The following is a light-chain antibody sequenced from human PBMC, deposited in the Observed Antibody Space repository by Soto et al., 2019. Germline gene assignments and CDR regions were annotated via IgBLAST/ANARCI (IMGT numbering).Light chain of an antibody. V-gene: IGLV2-14*01. CDR1: SSDIGGYNY. CDR3: SSYTTSNTRQIV. J-gene: IGLJ1*01. Sequence: QSVLTQPASVSGSPGQSITISCTGNSSDIGGYNYVSWYQQHPGKAPKFMIYDVSNRPSGVSNLFSGSKSGNTASLTISGLQAEDEADYYCSSYTTSNTRQIVFGTGTKVTVL. CDR2: DVS.